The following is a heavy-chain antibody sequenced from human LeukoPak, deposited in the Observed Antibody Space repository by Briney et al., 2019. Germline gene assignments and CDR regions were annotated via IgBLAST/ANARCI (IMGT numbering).Heavy chain of an antibody. CDR2: INPNSGGT. J-gene: IGHJ4*02. Sequence: GASVNVSCKASGYTFTGYYMHWVRQAPGQGLEWMGWINPNSGGTNYAQKVQGRVTMTRDTSISTAYMELSRLRSDDTAVYYCARDLGYDFWSGYSYFDYWGQGTLVTVSS. CDR1: GYTFTGYY. V-gene: IGHV1-2*02. CDR3: ARDLGYDFWSGYSYFDY. D-gene: IGHD3-3*01.